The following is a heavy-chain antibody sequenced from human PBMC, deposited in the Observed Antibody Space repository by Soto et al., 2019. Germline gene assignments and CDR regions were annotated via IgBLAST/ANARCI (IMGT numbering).Heavy chain of an antibody. CDR1: GFTFSSYG. V-gene: IGHV3-30*18. CDR3: AKAGGGFGDFVHH. J-gene: IGHJ4*02. Sequence: VQLVESGGSVVQPGRSLRLSCAASGFTFSSYGMHWVRQAPGKGREWVTGILYDGSDKYYADSVKGPFTISRENSKNTLYLQMNSLRTEDSAVYYCAKAGGGFGDFVHHWGQGTPVTVSS. CDR2: ILYDGSDK. D-gene: IGHD3-10*01.